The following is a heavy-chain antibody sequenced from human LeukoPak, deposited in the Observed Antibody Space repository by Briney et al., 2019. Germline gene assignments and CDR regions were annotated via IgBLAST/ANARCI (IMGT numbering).Heavy chain of an antibody. CDR2: ISSSSSYI. J-gene: IGHJ4*02. V-gene: IGHV3-21*01. CDR3: ARDLVNYGSGSYPDY. Sequence: PGGSLRLSCAASGFTFSSYSMNWVRQAPGKGLEWVSSISSSSSYIYYADSVKGRFTISRDNAKNSLYLQMNSLRAEDTAVYYCARDLVNYGSGSYPDYWGQGTLVTVSS. D-gene: IGHD3-10*01. CDR1: GFTFSSYS.